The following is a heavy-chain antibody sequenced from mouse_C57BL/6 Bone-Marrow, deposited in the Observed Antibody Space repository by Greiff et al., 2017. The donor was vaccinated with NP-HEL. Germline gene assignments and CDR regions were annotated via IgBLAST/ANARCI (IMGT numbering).Heavy chain of an antibody. Sequence: EVQVEESGGDLVKPGGSLKLSCAASGFTFTSYGMPWVRQTPDKRLEWVGTISPGGSYTYYPDSVKGRSTFSRDNAKNTLYLQMISLKSEDTAVYYCASPYDYDVAWIAYWGRGTVVTVSA. CDR2: ISPGGSYT. D-gene: IGHD2-4*01. J-gene: IGHJ3*01. CDR1: GFTFTSYG. CDR3: ASPYDYDVAWIAY. V-gene: IGHV5-6*01.